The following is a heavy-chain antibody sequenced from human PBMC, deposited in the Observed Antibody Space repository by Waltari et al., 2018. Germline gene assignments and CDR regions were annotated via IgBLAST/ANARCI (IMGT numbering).Heavy chain of an antibody. Sequence: EVQLVESGGGLVQPGGSLRLSCAASGFTFSSYGMSWVRQAPGKGLEWVANIKQDGSEKYYVDSVKGRFTISRDNAKNSLYLQMNSLRAEDTAVYYCARVKDYGDLWGQGTLVTVSS. CDR2: IKQDGSEK. CDR1: GFTFSSYG. CDR3: ARVKDYGDL. D-gene: IGHD4-17*01. J-gene: IGHJ4*02. V-gene: IGHV3-7*01.